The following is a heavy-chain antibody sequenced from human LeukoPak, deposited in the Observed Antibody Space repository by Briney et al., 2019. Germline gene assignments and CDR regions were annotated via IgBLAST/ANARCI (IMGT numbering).Heavy chain of an antibody. CDR3: AKRGAEVGATVAPGDY. CDR2: IRNDGSNK. V-gene: IGHV3-30*02. Sequence: GGSLRLSCGASGFTFTNYGMHWVRQAPGKGLEWVAFIRNDGSNKYYAESVKGRFTISRDNSKNTLYLQMNSLRVEDTAVYYCAKRGAEVGATVAPGDYWGQGTLVTVSS. J-gene: IGHJ4*02. CDR1: GFTFTNYG. D-gene: IGHD1-26*01.